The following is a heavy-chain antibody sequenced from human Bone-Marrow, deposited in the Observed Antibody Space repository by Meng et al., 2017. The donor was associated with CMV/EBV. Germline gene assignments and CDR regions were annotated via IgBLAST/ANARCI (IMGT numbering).Heavy chain of an antibody. J-gene: IGHJ4*02. D-gene: IGHD5-12*01. Sequence: GSLRLTCNVHGGSISSSSYYWGWIRQPPGKGLEWIGSIYYSGRTYYNPSLKSRVTISVDTSKNQFSLKLSSVTAADTVVYYCARDIVWLRGLDYWGQGTMVTVSS. CDR3: ARDIVWLRGLDY. CDR2: IYYSGRT. CDR1: GGSISSSSYY. V-gene: IGHV4-39*07.